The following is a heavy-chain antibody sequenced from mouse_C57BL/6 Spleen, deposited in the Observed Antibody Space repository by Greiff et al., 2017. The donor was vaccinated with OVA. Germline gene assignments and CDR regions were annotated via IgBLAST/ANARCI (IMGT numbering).Heavy chain of an antibody. J-gene: IGHJ1*03. CDR3: TTDYGSPYWYFDV. CDR1: GFTFSSYA. D-gene: IGHD1-1*01. CDR2: ISSGGDYI. Sequence: EVKVEESGEGLVKPGGSLKLSCAASGFTFSSYAMSWVRQTPEKRLEWVAYISSGGDYIYYADTVKGRFTISRDNARNTLYLQMSSLKSEDTAMYYCTTDYGSPYWYFDVWGTGTTVTVSS. V-gene: IGHV5-9-1*02.